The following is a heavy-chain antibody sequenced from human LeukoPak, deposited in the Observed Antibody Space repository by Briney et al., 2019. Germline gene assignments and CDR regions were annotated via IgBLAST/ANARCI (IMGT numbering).Heavy chain of an antibody. Sequence: GGSLRLSCAASGCAFSTYALCWVRQAPGTGQEWVSAISGSGGSTYYEDSVKGRFTISRDNSKNTQYLQMNSLRAEDTGVYYCAYREWSGGSCSQFYYLAYWGQRTLVTVSS. J-gene: IGHJ4*02. D-gene: IGHD2-15*01. V-gene: IGHV3-23*01. CDR3: AYREWSGGSCSQFYYLAY. CDR2: ISGSGGST. CDR1: GCAFSTYA.